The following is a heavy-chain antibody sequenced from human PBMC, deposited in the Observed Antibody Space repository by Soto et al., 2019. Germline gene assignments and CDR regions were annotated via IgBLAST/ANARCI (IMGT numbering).Heavy chain of an antibody. Sequence: QVQLVQSGAEVKKPGSSVKVSCKASRGTFSSYTISWVRQAPGQGLEWMGRIIPILGIANYAQKFQGRVTITADKSTSTAYMELSSLRSEDTAVYYCARDVAGEGIAVAGTSLNWFDPWGQGTLVTVSS. D-gene: IGHD6-19*01. CDR3: ARDVAGEGIAVAGTSLNWFDP. CDR2: IIPILGIA. J-gene: IGHJ5*02. V-gene: IGHV1-69*08. CDR1: RGTFSSYT.